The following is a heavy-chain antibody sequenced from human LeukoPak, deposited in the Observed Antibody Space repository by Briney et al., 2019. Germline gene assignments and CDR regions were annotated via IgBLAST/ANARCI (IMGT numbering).Heavy chain of an antibody. V-gene: IGHV1-2*02. D-gene: IGHD2-8*01. CDR1: GYTFTGYY. CDR3: ARDDCTNGVCFDY. CDR2: INPNSGGT. J-gene: IGHJ4*02. Sequence: ASVKVSCKXSGYTFTGYYMHWVRQAPGQGLEWMGWINPNSGGTNYAQKFQGRVTMTRDTSISTAYMELSRLRSDDTAVYYCARDDCTNGVCFDYWGQGTLVTVSS.